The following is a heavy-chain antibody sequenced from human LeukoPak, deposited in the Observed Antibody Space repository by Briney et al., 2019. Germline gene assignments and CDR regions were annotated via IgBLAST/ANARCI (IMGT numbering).Heavy chain of an antibody. CDR2: ISGSGGST. J-gene: IGHJ4*02. V-gene: IGHV3-23*01. D-gene: IGHD6-6*01. Sequence: QPGGSLRLSCAASGFTFSSYAMSWVRQARGKGLEWVSAISGSGGSTYYADSVKGRLTISRDNSKNTLYLQMNSLRAEDTAVYYCAKGLIAARPFDYWGQGTLVTVSS. CDR1: GFTFSSYA. CDR3: AKGLIAARPFDY.